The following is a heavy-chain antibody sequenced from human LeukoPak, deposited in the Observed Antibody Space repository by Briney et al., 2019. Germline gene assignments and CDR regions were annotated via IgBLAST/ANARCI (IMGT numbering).Heavy chain of an antibody. CDR3: AATGSETDAFDI. Sequence: SVKVSCKASGFTFSTSAMQWVRQARGQRLECIGWIAVGNGHTNYAQKFQERVSITRDTSTTTAYMELSNLRSEDTAVYYCAATGSETDAFDIWGQGTMVTVSS. CDR1: GFTFSTSA. J-gene: IGHJ3*02. CDR2: IAVGNGHT. V-gene: IGHV1-58*02. D-gene: IGHD6-25*01.